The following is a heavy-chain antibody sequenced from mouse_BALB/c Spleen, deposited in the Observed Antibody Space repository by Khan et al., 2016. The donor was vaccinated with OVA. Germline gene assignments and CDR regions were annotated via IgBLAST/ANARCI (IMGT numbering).Heavy chain of an antibody. CDR3: ARDGAYYRNDGWFAY. V-gene: IGHV1-4*01. Sequence: VQLPQSGAELARPGASVKMSCKASGYTFTSYTIHWIKQRPGQGLEWIGYINPSSGYTNYNQKFKDKATLTADKSSTTAYMQLSSLTSDDSAVYYCARDGAYYRNDGWFAYWGQGTLVTVSA. CDR1: GYTFTSYT. J-gene: IGHJ3*01. D-gene: IGHD2-14*01. CDR2: INPSSGYT.